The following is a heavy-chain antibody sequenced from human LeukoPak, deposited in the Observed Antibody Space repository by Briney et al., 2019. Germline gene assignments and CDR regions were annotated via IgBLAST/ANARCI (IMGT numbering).Heavy chain of an antibody. CDR1: GFPFNNFA. Sequence: PGGSLRLSCAASGFPFNNFAMSWVRQAPGKGLEWVSAINRGSGSTYYADSVRGRFTISRDNAKNSLYLQMSSLRAEDTAVYYCARDGGSSWYFDYWGQGTLVTVSS. CDR3: ARDGGSSWYFDY. CDR2: INRGSGST. D-gene: IGHD6-13*01. V-gene: IGHV3-23*01. J-gene: IGHJ4*02.